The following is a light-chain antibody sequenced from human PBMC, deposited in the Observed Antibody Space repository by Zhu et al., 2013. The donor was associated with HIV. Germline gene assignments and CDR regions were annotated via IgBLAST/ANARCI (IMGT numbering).Light chain of an antibody. CDR2: ASS. V-gene: IGKV1-9*01. CDR3: QRLDGSPYT. Sequence: DIQMTQSPSTLSASGGDRVTITCRASQDINNYLAWYHQKPGIAPRLLIFASSSLQSGVPSRFSGSGSGTEFTLTISSLQPGDFGMYYCQRLDGSPYTFGQGTKLQVQ. J-gene: IGKJ2*01. CDR1: QDINNY.